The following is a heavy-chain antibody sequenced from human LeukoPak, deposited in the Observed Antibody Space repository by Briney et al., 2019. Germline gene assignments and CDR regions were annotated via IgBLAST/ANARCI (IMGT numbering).Heavy chain of an antibody. CDR3: ARGVRIAVAGNIDY. CDR1: GFTFSSYV. CDR2: ISYDGSNK. D-gene: IGHD6-19*01. Sequence: PGGSLRLSCSASGFTFSSYVMHWVRQAPGKGLEWVAVISYDGSNKYQADSVKGRFTISRDNSKNTLYLQTNSLRAEDTAVYYCARGVRIAVAGNIDYWGQGTLVTVSS. V-gene: IGHV3-30*04. J-gene: IGHJ4*02.